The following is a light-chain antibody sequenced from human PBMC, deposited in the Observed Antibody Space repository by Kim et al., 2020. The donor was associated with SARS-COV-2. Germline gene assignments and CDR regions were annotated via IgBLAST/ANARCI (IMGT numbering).Light chain of an antibody. Sequence: QSVLTQPPSASGTPGQRVTISCSGSSSNIGKNSVNWYQQVPGSAPKVLMFSNDQRPSGVPDRFSGSKSGTSASLAISGLQSEDEADYYCATWDDSLNGVVFGGGTELTVL. CDR2: SND. V-gene: IGLV1-44*01. J-gene: IGLJ7*01. CDR1: SSNIGKNS. CDR3: ATWDDSLNGVV.